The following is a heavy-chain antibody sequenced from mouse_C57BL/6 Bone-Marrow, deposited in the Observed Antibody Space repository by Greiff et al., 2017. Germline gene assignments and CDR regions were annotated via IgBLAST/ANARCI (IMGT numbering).Heavy chain of an antibody. CDR2: ISNGGGST. Sequence: EVHLVESGGGLVQPGGSLKLSCAASGFTFSDYYMYWVRQTPEKRLEWVAYISNGGGSTYYPDTVKGRFTISRDNAKNTLYLQMSRLKSEDTAMYYCARLYYGSSYDYFDYWGQGTTLTVSS. J-gene: IGHJ2*01. CDR3: ARLYYGSSYDYFDY. V-gene: IGHV5-12*01. CDR1: GFTFSDYY. D-gene: IGHD1-1*01.